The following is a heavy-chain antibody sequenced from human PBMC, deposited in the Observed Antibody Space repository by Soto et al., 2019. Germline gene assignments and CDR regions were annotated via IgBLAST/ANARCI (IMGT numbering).Heavy chain of an antibody. CDR3: ARGGYSGYGLYYYYYYGMDV. V-gene: IGHV1-2*04. CDR1: GYTFTGYY. D-gene: IGHD5-12*01. CDR2: INPNSGGT. J-gene: IGHJ6*02. Sequence: ASVKVSCEASGYTFTGYYMHWVRQAPGQGLEWMGWINPNSGGTNYAQKFQGWVTMTRDTSISTAYMELSRLRSDDTAVYYCARGGYSGYGLYYYYYYGMDVWGQGTTVTVSS.